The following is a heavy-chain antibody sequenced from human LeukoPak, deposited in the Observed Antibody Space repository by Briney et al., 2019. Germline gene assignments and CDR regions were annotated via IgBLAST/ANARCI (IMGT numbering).Heavy chain of an antibody. CDR3: ARGGVARGVDY. D-gene: IGHD3-10*01. Sequence: TSETLSLTCSVSGGSVSGYYWTWIRQAPGRGLEWIAYIYVSGSANYNPSLRSRVTTFIETSKNQFSLKLSSVTAADTAVYYCARGGVARGVDYWGQGTLVTVSS. CDR1: GGSVSGYY. CDR2: IYVSGSA. J-gene: IGHJ4*02. V-gene: IGHV4-59*02.